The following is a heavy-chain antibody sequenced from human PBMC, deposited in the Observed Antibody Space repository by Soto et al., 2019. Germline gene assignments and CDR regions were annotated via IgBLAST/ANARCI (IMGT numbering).Heavy chain of an antibody. CDR2: ISGSGGST. Sequence: EVQLLDSGGGLVQPGGSLRLSCAASGFTFSSYAMNWVRQAPGKGLEWVSVISGSGGSTYYADSVKGRFTISRDNSKNTRYLQMNRLRAEDTAVYYCARRGPGTYFDYWGQGSLVTVSS. CDR3: ARRGPGTYFDY. V-gene: IGHV3-23*01. D-gene: IGHD6-13*01. J-gene: IGHJ4*02. CDR1: GFTFSSYA.